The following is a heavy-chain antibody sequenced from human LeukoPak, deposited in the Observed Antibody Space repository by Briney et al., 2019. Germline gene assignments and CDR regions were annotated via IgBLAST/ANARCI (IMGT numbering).Heavy chain of an antibody. J-gene: IGHJ3*02. CDR3: ARQSSSWYGPGVAFDI. CDR1: GGSISSYY. Sequence: SETLSLTCTVSGGSISSYYWSWIRQPAGKGREWIGRIYTSGSTNYNPSLKSRVTMSVDTSKNQFSLKLSSVTAADTAVYYCARQSSSWYGPGVAFDIWGQGTMVTVSS. V-gene: IGHV4-4*07. D-gene: IGHD6-13*01. CDR2: IYTSGST.